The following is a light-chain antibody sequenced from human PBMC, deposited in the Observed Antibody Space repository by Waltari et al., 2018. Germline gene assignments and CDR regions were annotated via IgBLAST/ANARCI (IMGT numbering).Light chain of an antibody. V-gene: IGKV1-9*01. J-gene: IGKJ3*01. Sequence: DILLTQSPSFLSASVGDRISITSRSSQHISNYFALHQQKPGNAPKVLTYAASSLQSGVPARFSGSGSGEDVTLTISSLQPEDFATYYCQQLQSYPRTFVLGIAVDIK. CDR2: AAS. CDR3: QQLQSYPRT. CDR1: QHISNY.